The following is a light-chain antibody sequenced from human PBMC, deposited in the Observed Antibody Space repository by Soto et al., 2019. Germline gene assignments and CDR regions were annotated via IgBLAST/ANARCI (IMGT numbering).Light chain of an antibody. Sequence: IVLTPSPGTLSLSPGDGATLSCRASQSVSGSYLAWYQQRPGQAPRLVIYGASRRATGIPDRFSGSGSGTDFTLSISRLEPEDFAVYYCQQYGSSPSTFGPGTKVDI. CDR3: QQYGSSPST. CDR2: GAS. J-gene: IGKJ3*01. CDR1: QSVSGSY. V-gene: IGKV3-20*01.